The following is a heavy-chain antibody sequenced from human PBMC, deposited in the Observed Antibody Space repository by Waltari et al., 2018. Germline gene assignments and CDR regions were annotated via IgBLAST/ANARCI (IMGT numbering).Heavy chain of an antibody. CDR2: IRYDGSNK. Sequence: QVQLVESGGGVVQPGGSLRLSCAASGFTFSSYGMHWVRQAPGKGLEWVAFIRYDGSNKYYADSVKGRFTISRDKSKNTLYLQMNSLRAEDTAMYYCAKDIGLPSDYWGQGTLVTVSS. J-gene: IGHJ4*02. CDR1: GFTFSSYG. D-gene: IGHD4-17*01. V-gene: IGHV3-30*02. CDR3: AKDIGLPSDY.